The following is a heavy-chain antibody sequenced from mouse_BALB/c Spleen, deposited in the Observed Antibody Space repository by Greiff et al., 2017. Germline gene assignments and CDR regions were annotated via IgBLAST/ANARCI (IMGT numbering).Heavy chain of an antibody. J-gene: IGHJ4*01. CDR1: GFTFSDYY. Sequence: EVQLVESGGGLVKPGGSLKLSCAASGFTFSDYYMYWVRQTPEKRLEWVATISDGGSYTYYPDSVKGRFTISRDNAKNNLYLQMSSLKSEDTAMYYCARDHYYGSRPYYAMDYWGQGTSVTVSS. CDR2: ISDGGSYT. D-gene: IGHD1-1*01. V-gene: IGHV5-4*02. CDR3: ARDHYYGSRPYYAMDY.